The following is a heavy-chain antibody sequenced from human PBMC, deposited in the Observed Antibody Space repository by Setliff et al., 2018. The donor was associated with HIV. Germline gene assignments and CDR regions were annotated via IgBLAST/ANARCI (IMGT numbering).Heavy chain of an antibody. CDR3: ARDYYGSGSYYNLDY. J-gene: IGHJ4*02. CDR1: GGTFSLYA. D-gene: IGHD3-10*01. Sequence: GASVKVSCKASGGTFSLYAINWVRQAPGQGLEWMGGIIPIFNTANYAQKFQGRVTITADESTSTAYMELSSLRSEDTTVYYCARDYYGSGSYYNLDYWGQGTLVTVSS. V-gene: IGHV1-69*13. CDR2: IIPIFNTA.